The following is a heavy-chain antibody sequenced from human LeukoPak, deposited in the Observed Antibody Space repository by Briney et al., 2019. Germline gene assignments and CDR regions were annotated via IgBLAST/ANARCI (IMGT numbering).Heavy chain of an antibody. CDR3: ARGTYYYDSSGHRAFDY. V-gene: IGHV4-34*01. CDR2: INHSGST. J-gene: IGHJ4*02. CDR1: GGSFSGYY. Sequence: SETLSLTCAVYGGSFSGYYWSWIRQPPGKGLEWIGEINHSGSTNYNPSLKSRVTISVDTSKNQFSLKLSSVTAADTAVYYCARGTYYYDSSGHRAFDYWGQGTLVTVSS. D-gene: IGHD3-22*01.